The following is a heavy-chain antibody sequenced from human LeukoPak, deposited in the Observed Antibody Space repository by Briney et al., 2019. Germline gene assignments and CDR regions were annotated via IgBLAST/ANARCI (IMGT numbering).Heavy chain of an antibody. CDR3: ARSLVEIRGVPYYYYGMDV. Sequence: TGGSLRLSCAASGFTFSSYSMNWVRQAPGKGLEWVSSISSSSSYIYYADSVKGRFTISRDNAKNSLYLQMNSLRAEDTAVYYCARSLVEIRGVPYYYYGMDVWGQGTTVTVSS. V-gene: IGHV3-21*01. D-gene: IGHD3-10*01. CDR2: ISSSSSYI. CDR1: GFTFSSYS. J-gene: IGHJ6*02.